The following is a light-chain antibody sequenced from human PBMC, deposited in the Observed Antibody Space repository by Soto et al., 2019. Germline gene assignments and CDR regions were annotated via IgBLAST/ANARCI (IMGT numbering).Light chain of an antibody. V-gene: IGKV1-5*01. CDR3: QHYNSYGT. CDR2: HAS. J-gene: IGKJ1*01. CDR1: QSVSNW. Sequence: DIQMTQSPASLSASVGDRVIITCRASQSVSNWLAWYQQKPGKAPNLLIYHASSLETGVPSRFSGSGSGTEFTLTISSLQPDDFATYYCQHYNSYGTFGQGTKV.